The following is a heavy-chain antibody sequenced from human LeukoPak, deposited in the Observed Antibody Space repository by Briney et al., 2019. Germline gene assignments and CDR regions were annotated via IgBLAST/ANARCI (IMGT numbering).Heavy chain of an antibody. CDR1: GFTFSNYW. CDR3: ARLGTAEGTLEDY. CDR2: IKHDGSEK. J-gene: IGHJ4*02. V-gene: IGHV3-7*01. D-gene: IGHD6-13*01. Sequence: PGGSLRLSCAASGFTFSNYWMSWVRQPPGKGLEWVANIKHDGSEKYCVDSVEGRFTISRDNAKNSLHLQMNSLRAEDTAVYYCARLGTAEGTLEDYWGQGTLVTVS.